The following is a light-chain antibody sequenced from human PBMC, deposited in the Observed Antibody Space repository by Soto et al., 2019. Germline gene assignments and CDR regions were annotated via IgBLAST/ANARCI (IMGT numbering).Light chain of an antibody. CDR2: EVT. CDR3: YAYRSGSGHD. Sequence: QSVLTQPASVSGSPGQSITISCTGTSSDVGGYNRVSWYQQHPDKAPKLIIYEVTNRPSGISNRFSGSKSGDTASLTISGLQAEDEADYYCYAYRSGSGHDFGTGPKVTV. V-gene: IGLV2-14*01. CDR1: SSDVGGYNR. J-gene: IGLJ1*01.